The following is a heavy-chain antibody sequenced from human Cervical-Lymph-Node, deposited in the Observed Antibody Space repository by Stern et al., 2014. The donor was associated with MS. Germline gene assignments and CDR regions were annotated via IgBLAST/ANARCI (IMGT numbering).Heavy chain of an antibody. J-gene: IGHJ6*02. CDR1: GDSITSYY. Sequence: VQLVESGPGLAKTSETLSLTCTVSGDSITSYYWSWIRQPPGKGLEFIGYTYYSGSTHYNPSLKSRITISLETSKNQNSLELSSVTAADTAVYFCARGKSIAGRAYFYYGLDVWGQGTTVTVSS. V-gene: IGHV4-59*08. CDR3: ARGKSIAGRAYFYYGLDV. CDR2: TYYSGST. D-gene: IGHD6-6*01.